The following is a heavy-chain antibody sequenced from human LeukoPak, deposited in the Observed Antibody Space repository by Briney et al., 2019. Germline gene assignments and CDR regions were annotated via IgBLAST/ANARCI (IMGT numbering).Heavy chain of an antibody. V-gene: IGHV3-21*01. D-gene: IGHD3-10*01. CDR3: ASFYGSGSYYNFLFDD. CDR2: ISSSSSYI. J-gene: IGHJ4*02. Sequence: PGGSLRLSCAASGFTFSSYSMNWVRQAPGKGLEWVSSISSSSSYIYYADSVKGRFTISRDNAKNSLYLQMNSLRADDTALYYCASFYGSGSYYNFLFDDWGQGTLVIVSS. CDR1: GFTFSSYS.